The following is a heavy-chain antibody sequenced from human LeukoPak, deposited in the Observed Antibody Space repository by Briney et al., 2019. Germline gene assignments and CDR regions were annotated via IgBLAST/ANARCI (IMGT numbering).Heavy chain of an antibody. V-gene: IGHV4-34*01. Sequence: PSETLSLTCAVYGGSFSGYYWSWIRQPPGKGLEWIGEINHSGSTNYNPSLKSRVTISVDTSKNQFSLKLSSVTAADTAMYYCARWGTGSSGYFADAFDIWGQGTMVTVSS. D-gene: IGHD3-22*01. J-gene: IGHJ3*02. CDR3: ARWGTGSSGYFADAFDI. CDR2: INHSGST. CDR1: GGSFSGYY.